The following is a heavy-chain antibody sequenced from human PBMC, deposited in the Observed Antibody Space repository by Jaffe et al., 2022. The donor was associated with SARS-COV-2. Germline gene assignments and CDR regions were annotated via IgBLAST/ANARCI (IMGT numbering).Heavy chain of an antibody. CDR3: ARIEAVGATYFDY. V-gene: IGHV3-53*01. Sequence: EVQLVESGGGLIQPGGSLRLSCAASGFTVSSNYMSWVRQAPGKGLEWVSVIYSGGSTYYADSVKGRFTISRDNSKNTLYLQMNSLRAEDTAVYYCARIEAVGATYFDYWGQGTLVTVSS. CDR2: IYSGGST. D-gene: IGHD1-26*01. J-gene: IGHJ4*02. CDR1: GFTVSSNY.